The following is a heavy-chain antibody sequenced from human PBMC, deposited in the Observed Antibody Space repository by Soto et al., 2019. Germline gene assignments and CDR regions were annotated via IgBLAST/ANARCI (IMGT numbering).Heavy chain of an antibody. Sequence: QVQLVESGGGLVKPGGSLRLSCAASGFTFSDYYMNWIRQAPGKGLEWVSYISSSGDTIYYADSVKGRFTMSRDNAKNALYVQMDSLRAEDTAVYYCARGGVAYTSGWGIDYWGQGTLVSVSS. CDR2: ISSSGDTI. V-gene: IGHV3-11*01. D-gene: IGHD6-19*01. CDR1: GFTFSDYY. CDR3: ARGGVAYTSGWGIDY. J-gene: IGHJ4*02.